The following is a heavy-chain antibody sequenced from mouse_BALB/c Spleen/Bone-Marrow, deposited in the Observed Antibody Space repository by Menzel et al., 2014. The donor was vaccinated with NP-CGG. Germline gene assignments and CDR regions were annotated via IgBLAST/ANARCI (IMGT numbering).Heavy chain of an antibody. CDR1: GLSLSTSGMG. Sequence: QVTLKESGPGILQPSQTLSLTCSFSGLSLSTSGMGVGWIRQPSGKGLEWLAHIWWDDDKYYNTALKSGLTISKDTSKNQVFLKIASVDTADTATYYCARIYYGSSWYFDVWGAGTTVTVSS. J-gene: IGHJ1*01. CDR2: IWWDDDK. V-gene: IGHV8-8*01. CDR3: ARIYYGSSWYFDV. D-gene: IGHD1-1*01.